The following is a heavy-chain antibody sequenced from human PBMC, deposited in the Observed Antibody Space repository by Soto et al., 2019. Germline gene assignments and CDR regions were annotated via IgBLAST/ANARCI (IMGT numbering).Heavy chain of an antibody. CDR1: GGSISSYY. CDR3: ARTTYSGSYYQGDWFDP. CDR2: IYYSGST. V-gene: IGHV4-59*01. J-gene: IGHJ5*02. Sequence: SETLSLTCTVSGGSISSYYWSWIRQPPGKGLEWIGYIYYSGSTNYNPSLKSRVTISVDTSKNQFSLKLSSVTAADTAVYYCARTTYSGSYYQGDWFDPWGQGTLVTRSS. D-gene: IGHD1-26*01.